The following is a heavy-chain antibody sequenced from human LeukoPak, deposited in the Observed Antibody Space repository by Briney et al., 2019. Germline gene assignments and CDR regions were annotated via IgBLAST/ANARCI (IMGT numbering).Heavy chain of an antibody. J-gene: IGHJ4*02. Sequence: SETLSLTCTVSGGSISSSSYYWGWIRQPPGKGLEWIGSIYYSGSTYYNPSLKSRVTISVDTSKNQFSLKLSSVTAADTAVYYCARHLAAGSCPFDCWGQGTLVTVSS. V-gene: IGHV4-39*01. CDR3: ARHLAAGSCPFDC. D-gene: IGHD2-15*01. CDR1: GGSISSSSYY. CDR2: IYYSGST.